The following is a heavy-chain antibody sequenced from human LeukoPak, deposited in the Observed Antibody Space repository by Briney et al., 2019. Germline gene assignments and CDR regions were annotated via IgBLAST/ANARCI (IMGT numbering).Heavy chain of an antibody. CDR1: GFSFRSYG. CDR3: AKFYGDSPDYYYYYMDV. J-gene: IGHJ6*03. D-gene: IGHD4-17*01. V-gene: IGHV3-30*18. Sequence: GGSLRLSCAASGFSFRSYGMHWVRQAPGKGLEWMAVISYDGSNKYYADSVKGRFTISRDNSKNTLYLQMNSLRAEDTAVYYCAKFYGDSPDYYYYYMDVWGKGTTVTVSS. CDR2: ISYDGSNK.